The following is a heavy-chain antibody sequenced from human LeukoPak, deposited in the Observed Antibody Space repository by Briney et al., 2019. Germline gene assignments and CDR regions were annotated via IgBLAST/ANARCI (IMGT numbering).Heavy chain of an antibody. V-gene: IGHV3-23*01. CDR1: GFTFSSYA. D-gene: IGHD6-13*01. J-gene: IGHJ4*02. Sequence: GGSLRLSCAASGFTFSSYAMSWVRQAPGKGLEWVSGISGSGGSTYYADSVKGRFTISRDSSKNTLYLQMNSLRAEDTAVYYCAKDRSSSWYAGHDYWGQGTLVTVSS. CDR3: AKDRSSSWYAGHDY. CDR2: ISGSGGST.